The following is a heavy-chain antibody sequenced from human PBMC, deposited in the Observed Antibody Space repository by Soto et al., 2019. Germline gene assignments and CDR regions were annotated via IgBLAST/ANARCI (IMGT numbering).Heavy chain of an antibody. CDR3: AHRVLRTVFGLVTTTAIYFDF. J-gene: IGHJ4*02. CDR2: LYWDDDK. V-gene: IGHV2-5*02. Sequence: QITLNESGPTVVRPTETLTLTCRFSGFSLTTSGVGVGWIRQSPGTAPEWLALLYWDDDKRYSASLKSRLTTTKDTSKNPVVLTVSDLDPTDTATYYCAHRVLRTVFGLVTTTAIYFDFWGQGTPVAVSS. CDR1: GFSLTTSGVG. D-gene: IGHD3-3*01.